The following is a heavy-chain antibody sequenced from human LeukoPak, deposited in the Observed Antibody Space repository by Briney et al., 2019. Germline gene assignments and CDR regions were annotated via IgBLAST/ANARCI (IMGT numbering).Heavy chain of an antibody. V-gene: IGHV1-69*13. CDR2: IIPIFGTA. J-gene: IGHJ6*03. CDR1: GGTFSSYA. Sequence: SVKVSCKASGGTFSSYAISWVRQAPGQGLEWMGGIIPIFGTANYAQKFQGRVTITADESTSTAYMELSSLRSEDTAVYYCARGPTVTYNKYYYYYYMDVWGKGTTVAISS. D-gene: IGHD4-17*01. CDR3: ARGPTVTYNKYYYYYYMDV.